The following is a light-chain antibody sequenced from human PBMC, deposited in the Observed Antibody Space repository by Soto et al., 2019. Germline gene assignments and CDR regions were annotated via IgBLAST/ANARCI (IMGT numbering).Light chain of an antibody. CDR2: DAS. V-gene: IGKV3-11*01. Sequence: EIVLTQSPGTLSLSPGERATLSCRASQSVSSSNLAWYQQKPGQAPRLLIYDASNRATGIPARFSGSGSGTDFTLTISSLEPEDFAVYYCQQRSNWPITFGPGTKVDIK. J-gene: IGKJ3*01. CDR1: QSVSSSN. CDR3: QQRSNWPIT.